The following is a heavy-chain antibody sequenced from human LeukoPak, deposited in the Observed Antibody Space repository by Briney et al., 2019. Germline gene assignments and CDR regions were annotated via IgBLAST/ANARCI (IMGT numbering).Heavy chain of an antibody. V-gene: IGHV3-21*01. CDR3: ARARNEESIDY. Sequence: GGSLRLSCAASGFTFSSYSMNWVRQAPGEGLEWVSSISSSSSYIYYADSVKGRFTISRDNAKNSLYLQMNSLRAEDTAVYYCARARNEESIDYWGQGTLVTVSS. CDR1: GFTFSSYS. CDR2: ISSSSSYI. D-gene: IGHD1-1*01. J-gene: IGHJ4*02.